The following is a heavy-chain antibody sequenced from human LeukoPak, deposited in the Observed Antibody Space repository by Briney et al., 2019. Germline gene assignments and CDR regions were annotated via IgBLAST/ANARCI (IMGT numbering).Heavy chain of an antibody. J-gene: IGHJ4*02. CDR3: AKDASYYDFWSGYSQSSFDY. Sequence: GGSLRLSCAASGFTSSSYDMSWVRQAPGRGLEWGSTISGGGDTTYYADSVKGRFTISRDNSKNTLYLQMNSLRAEDTAVYYCAKDASYYDFWSGYSQSSFDYWGQGTLVTASS. CDR1: GFTSSSYD. CDR2: ISGGGDTT. V-gene: IGHV3-23*01. D-gene: IGHD3-3*01.